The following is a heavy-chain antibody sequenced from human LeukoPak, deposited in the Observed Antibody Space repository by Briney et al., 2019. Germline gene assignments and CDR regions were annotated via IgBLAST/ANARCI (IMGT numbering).Heavy chain of an antibody. V-gene: IGHV4-34*01. J-gene: IGHJ5*02. Sequence: SETLSLTCAVYGGSFSGYYWSWIRQPPGKGLEWIGEINHSGSTNYNPSLKSRVTISVDTSKNQFSLKLSSVTAADTAVYYCVRKEKVYRWFDPWGQGTLVTVSS. D-gene: IGHD2-8*01. CDR1: GGSFSGYY. CDR3: VRKEKVYRWFDP. CDR2: INHSGST.